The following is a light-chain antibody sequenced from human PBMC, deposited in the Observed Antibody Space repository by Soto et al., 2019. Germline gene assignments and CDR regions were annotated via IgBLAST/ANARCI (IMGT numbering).Light chain of an antibody. CDR3: QQANSFPTT. J-gene: IGKJ5*01. V-gene: IGKV1D-12*01. CDR2: AAS. CDR1: EGISRW. Sequence: DIQMTQSPSSVSASVGDRVTITCRASEGISRWLAWYQQKPGKAPKLLVYAASSLQSGVPSRFSGSGSGTDFTLTITSLQPEDFATYYCQQANSFPTTFGQGTRLEIK.